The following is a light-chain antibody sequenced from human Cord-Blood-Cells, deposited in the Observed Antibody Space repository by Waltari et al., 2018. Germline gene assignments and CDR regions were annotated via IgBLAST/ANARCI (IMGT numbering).Light chain of an antibody. V-gene: IGKV3-15*01. J-gene: IGKJ2*01. CDR1: QSVSSN. CDR3: QQYNNWSPPPGPYT. Sequence: EIVMTQSPATLSVSPGERATLSCRASQSVSSNLAWYQQKPGQAPRLLIYGASTRATGIPARFSGSGSGTEFTLTISSLQSEDFAVYYCQQYNNWSPPPGPYTFGQGTKLEIK. CDR2: GAS.